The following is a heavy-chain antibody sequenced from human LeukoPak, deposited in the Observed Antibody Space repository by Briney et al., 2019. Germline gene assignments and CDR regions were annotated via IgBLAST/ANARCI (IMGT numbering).Heavy chain of an antibody. J-gene: IGHJ3*02. CDR2: IYHSGSP. CDR1: GGPISSSNW. V-gene: IGHV4-4*02. D-gene: IGHD2-15*01. CDR3: ARDAEEHCSGGSCYTRNHYDAFDI. Sequence: SGTLSLTCAVSGGPISSSNWWSWDRQPPGKGLEWIGEIYHSGSPNYNPSLKSRVTISVDKSKNQFSLKLSSVTAADTAVYYCARDAEEHCSGGSCYTRNHYDAFDIWGRGTMVTVSS.